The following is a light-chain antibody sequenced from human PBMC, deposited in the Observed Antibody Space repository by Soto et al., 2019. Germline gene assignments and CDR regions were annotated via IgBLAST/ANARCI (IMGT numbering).Light chain of an antibody. CDR1: LND. J-gene: IGLJ1*01. CDR3: SSYTTITIR. CDR2: DVT. Sequence: QSVLTQPASVSGSPGQSISISCTGTLNDVSWYQQHPGKAPKLIIYDVTYRPSGTSNRFSGSKSGNTASLTISGLQAEDEADYYCSSYTTITIRFGTGTKVTVL. V-gene: IGLV2-14*03.